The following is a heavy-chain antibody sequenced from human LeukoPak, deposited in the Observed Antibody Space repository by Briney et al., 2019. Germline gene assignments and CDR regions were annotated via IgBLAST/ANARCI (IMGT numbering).Heavy chain of an antibody. CDR3: ARDEDDRSEESLFQH. V-gene: IGHV3-30-3*01. CDR1: GFTFSSYA. Sequence: GRSLRLSCAASGFTFSSYAMHWVRQAPGTGLEWVAVISYDGSNKYYADSVKGRFTISRDNSKNTLYLQMNSLRAEDTAVYYCARDEDDRSEESLFQHWGQGTLVTVSS. J-gene: IGHJ1*01. CDR2: ISYDGSNK. D-gene: IGHD3-10*01.